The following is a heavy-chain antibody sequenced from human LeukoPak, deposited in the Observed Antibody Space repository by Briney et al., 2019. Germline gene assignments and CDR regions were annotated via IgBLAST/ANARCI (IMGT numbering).Heavy chain of an antibody. Sequence: ASVKVSCKASGYTFTSYGISRVRQAPGQGLEWMGWISAYNGNTNYAQKLQGRVTMTTDTSTSTAYMELRSLRSDDTAVYYCASLEGYYYDSSGTDAFDIWGQGTMVTVSS. J-gene: IGHJ3*02. D-gene: IGHD3-22*01. CDR1: GYTFTSYG. CDR2: ISAYNGNT. CDR3: ASLEGYYYDSSGTDAFDI. V-gene: IGHV1-18*01.